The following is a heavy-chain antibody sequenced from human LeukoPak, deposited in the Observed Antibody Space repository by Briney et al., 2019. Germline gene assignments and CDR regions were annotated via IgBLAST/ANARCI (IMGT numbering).Heavy chain of an antibody. CDR1: GFTFRSYG. Sequence: GGSLRLSCAASGFTFRSYGMHWVRQAPGKGLEWVAVIWYDGSNKYYADSVKGRFTISRDNSKNTLYLQMNSLRAEDTAVYYCAREADYYDSSRYSNFDYWGQGTLVTVSS. CDR2: IWYDGSNK. CDR3: AREADYYDSSRYSNFDY. J-gene: IGHJ4*02. D-gene: IGHD3-22*01. V-gene: IGHV3-33*01.